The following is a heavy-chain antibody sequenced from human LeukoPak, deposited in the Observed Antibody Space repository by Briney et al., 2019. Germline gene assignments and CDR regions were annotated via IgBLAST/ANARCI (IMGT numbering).Heavy chain of an antibody. J-gene: IGHJ5*02. CDR2: IKQDGTEK. CDR1: GFSFTTYW. Sequence: GKSLRLSCAASGFSFTTYWMSWVRQAPGKGLEWVANIKQDGTEKYYVDSVKGRFSISTDNSKNMVYLQMSSLRAEDTAVYYCAKVTMGDVWFDPWGQRTLVTVSS. CDR3: AKVTMGDVWFDP. D-gene: IGHD3-16*01. V-gene: IGHV3-7*01.